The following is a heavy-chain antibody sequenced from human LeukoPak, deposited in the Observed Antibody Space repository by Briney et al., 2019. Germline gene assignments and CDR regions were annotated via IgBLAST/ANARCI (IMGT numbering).Heavy chain of an antibody. V-gene: IGHV1-46*01. D-gene: IGHD5-18*01. CDR2: INPSGGST. Sequence: ASVKVSCKASGYTFTSYYMHWVRQAPGQGLEWMGIINPSGGSTSYAQKFQGRVTMTRDTSTSTVYMELSSLRSEDTAVYYCARGRGGYSYGDYYFDYWGQGTLVTVSS. J-gene: IGHJ4*02. CDR3: ARGRGGYSYGDYYFDY. CDR1: GYTFTSYY.